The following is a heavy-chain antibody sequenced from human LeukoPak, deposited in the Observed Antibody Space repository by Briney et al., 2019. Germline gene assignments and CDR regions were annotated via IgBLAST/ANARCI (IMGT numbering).Heavy chain of an antibody. D-gene: IGHD2-15*01. V-gene: IGHV3-7*01. CDR2: IEQDGDEK. Sequence: PGGSLRLSCAASRFTFSRHWMSWVRQAPGKGLEWVANIEQDGDEKCYVDSVKGRFIISRDNTKNSLYLQMNSLRAEDTAVYYCARVRGPSFVLSPIDYWGQGTLVTVSS. CDR1: RFTFSRHW. J-gene: IGHJ4*02. CDR3: ARVRGPSFVLSPIDY.